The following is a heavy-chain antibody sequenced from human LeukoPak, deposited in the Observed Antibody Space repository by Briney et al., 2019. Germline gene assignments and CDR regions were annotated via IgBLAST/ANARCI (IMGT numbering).Heavy chain of an antibody. CDR3: ARDLRYLYNAFDI. J-gene: IGHJ3*02. Sequence: GGSLRLSCAASGFTFSSYAMSWVRQGPGKGLEWVAGMTGSGGSAYYADSVRGRFTISRDNSKKTLFLEMNNLSAEDTAVYYCARDLRYLYNAFDIWGQGTMVTVSS. CDR2: MTGSGGSA. V-gene: IGHV3-23*01. CDR1: GFTFSSYA. D-gene: IGHD3-9*01.